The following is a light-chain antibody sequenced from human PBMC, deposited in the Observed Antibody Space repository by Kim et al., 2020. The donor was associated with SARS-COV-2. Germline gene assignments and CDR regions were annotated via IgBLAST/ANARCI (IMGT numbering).Light chain of an antibody. J-gene: IGLJ2*01. CDR2: NNN. Sequence: GQSVTISCSGSSSNIGKTTVNWYQHFPGTAPKLFISNNNQRPSGVPDRFSGSKSGTSASLAISGLQSEDEADYYCAAWDDSLKAVIFGGGTQLTVL. CDR3: AAWDDSLKAVI. CDR1: SSNIGKTT. V-gene: IGLV1-44*01.